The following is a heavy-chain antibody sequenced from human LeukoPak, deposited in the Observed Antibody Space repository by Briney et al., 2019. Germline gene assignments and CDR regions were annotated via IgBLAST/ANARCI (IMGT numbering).Heavy chain of an antibody. CDR2: IKQDGSDK. D-gene: IGHD2-2*01. CDR1: GFTFSTYW. Sequence: GGSLRLSCVASGFTFSTYWMSWVRQAPGKGLEWVANIKQDGSDKFYVDSVKGRFTISRDNAKNSMYLQMSSLRAEDTAIYYCARVLPVASRDYWGQGTLVTVSS. CDR3: ARVLPVASRDY. J-gene: IGHJ4*02. V-gene: IGHV3-7*01.